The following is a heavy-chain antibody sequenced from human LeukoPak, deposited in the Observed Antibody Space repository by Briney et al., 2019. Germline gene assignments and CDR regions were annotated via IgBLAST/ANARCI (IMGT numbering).Heavy chain of an antibody. Sequence: SETLSLTCSVSGGSISSSRYYWGWIRQPPGKGLEWIGTFHYSGSTYYNPSLKSRGTISVNMSKNQFSLKLISVTAADTAVYYCARLYRKTYKWNDQPDYWGQGTLVTVSS. CDR3: ARLYRKTYKWNDQPDY. CDR1: GGSISSSRYY. D-gene: IGHD1-20*01. J-gene: IGHJ4*02. V-gene: IGHV4-39*07. CDR2: FHYSGST.